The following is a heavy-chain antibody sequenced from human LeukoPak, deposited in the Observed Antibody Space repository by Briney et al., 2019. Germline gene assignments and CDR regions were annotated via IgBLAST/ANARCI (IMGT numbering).Heavy chain of an antibody. Sequence: GRSLRLSCAASGFTFSSYAMHWVRQAPGKGLEWVAVISYDGSNKYYADSVKGRFTISRDNSKNTLYLQMNSLRAEDTAVYYCAKDIGESDVFDIWGQGTMVTVSS. V-gene: IGHV3-30*04. CDR1: GFTFSSYA. D-gene: IGHD2-21*01. CDR3: AKDIGESDVFDI. CDR2: ISYDGSNK. J-gene: IGHJ3*02.